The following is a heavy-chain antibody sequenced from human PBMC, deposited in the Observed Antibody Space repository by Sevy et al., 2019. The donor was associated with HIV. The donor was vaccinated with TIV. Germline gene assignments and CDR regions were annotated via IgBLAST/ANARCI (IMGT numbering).Heavy chain of an antibody. V-gene: IGHV3-21*01. CDR2: ISSSSSYI. J-gene: IGHJ3*02. CDR1: GFTLSSYS. D-gene: IGHD6-13*01. CDR3: ARGAARISAAEQDI. Sequence: LALTCAASGFTLSSYSMNWVRQAPGKGLEWVSYISSSSSYIYYADSVKGRFTISRDNAKNSLYLKMNSLRDEDTAVYHCARGAARISAAEQDIWGQGTMVTVSS.